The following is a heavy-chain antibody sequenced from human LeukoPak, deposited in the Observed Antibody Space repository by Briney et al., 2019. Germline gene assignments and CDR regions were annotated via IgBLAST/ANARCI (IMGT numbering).Heavy chain of an antibody. CDR3: ATSGLVTPGFDY. Sequence: GGSLRLSCAASGFMLCDSGINWVRQAPGKGLEWISFISHSGSTIYYADSVKGRFTISRDNAEDSLHLQMNSLRAEDTAVYYCATSGLVTPGFDYWGQGTLVSVSS. CDR1: GFMLCDSG. D-gene: IGHD6-13*01. CDR2: ISHSGSTI. J-gene: IGHJ4*02. V-gene: IGHV3-48*01.